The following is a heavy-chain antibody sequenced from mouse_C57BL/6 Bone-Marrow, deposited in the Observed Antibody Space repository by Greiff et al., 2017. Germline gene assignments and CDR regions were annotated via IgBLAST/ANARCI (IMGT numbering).Heavy chain of an antibody. Sequence: VQLKESGGGLVQPGGSLSLSCAASGFTFTDYYMSWVRQPPGKALEWLGFIRNKANGYTTEYSASVKGRFTISRDNSQSILYLQRNALRAEDSATYYCARYSGNYYAMDYWGQGTSVTVSS. J-gene: IGHJ4*01. CDR1: GFTFTDYY. CDR3: ARYSGNYYAMDY. V-gene: IGHV7-3*01. CDR2: IRNKANGYTT.